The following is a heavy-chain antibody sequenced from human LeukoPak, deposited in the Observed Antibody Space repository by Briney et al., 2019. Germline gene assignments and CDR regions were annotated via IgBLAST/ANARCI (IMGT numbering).Heavy chain of an antibody. CDR2: INAGNGNT. CDR3: ARVRIFGVVMDYYYGMDV. D-gene: IGHD3-3*01. V-gene: IGHV1-3*01. Sequence: ASVKVSCKASGYTFTSYDINWVRQATGQGLEWMGWINAGNGNTKYSQKFQGRVTITRDTSASTAYMELSSLRSEDTAVYYCARVRIFGVVMDYYYGMDVWGQGTTVTVSS. CDR1: GYTFTSYD. J-gene: IGHJ6*02.